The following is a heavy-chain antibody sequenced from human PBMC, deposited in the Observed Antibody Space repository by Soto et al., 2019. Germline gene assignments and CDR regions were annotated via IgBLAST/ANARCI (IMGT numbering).Heavy chain of an antibody. CDR1: GFTFSSNA. D-gene: IGHD1-26*01. CDR2: ISGSGGST. V-gene: IGHV3-23*01. J-gene: IGHJ4*02. Sequence: GGSLRLSCAASGFTFSSNAMTWVRQAPGKGLEWVSVISGSGGSTYYADSVKGRFTISRDNSKNTLFLQMNSLRAEDTAVYYCAKVSSGVYSRFDYWGQGALVTVSS. CDR3: AKVSSGVYSRFDY.